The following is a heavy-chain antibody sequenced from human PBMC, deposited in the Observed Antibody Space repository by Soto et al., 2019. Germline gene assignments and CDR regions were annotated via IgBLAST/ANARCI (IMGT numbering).Heavy chain of an antibody. V-gene: IGHV1-69*05. J-gene: IGHJ4*01. CDR1: GGTFRSYS. Sequence: GAPAKVSCKDSGGTFRSYSRSWARHDPGQGLEWMGGIIPIFGTANYAQKFQGRFTISRDNSKNTLFLHLNSLRAEDTAIYYCAKVGGLLALGTFRKHPIDFWGHGTQVTVSS. CDR3: AKVGGLLALGTFRKHPIDF. CDR2: IIPIFGTA. D-gene: IGHD3-16*02.